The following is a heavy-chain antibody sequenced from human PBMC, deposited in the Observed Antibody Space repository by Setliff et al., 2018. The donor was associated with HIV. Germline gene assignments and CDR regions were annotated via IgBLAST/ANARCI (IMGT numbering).Heavy chain of an antibody. CDR3: AKDRRYYYGSGSYAAET. V-gene: IGHV3-48*01. J-gene: IGHJ5*02. Sequence: GGSLRLSCAASGFSFRSYAVSWVRQAPGKGLEWVAYISDTGNIVYYADSVRGRFTISGDDARISLYLQMNSLRVEDTAVYFCAKDRRYYYGSGSYAAETWGQGTLVTVSS. CDR1: GFSFRSYA. CDR2: ISDTGNIV. D-gene: IGHD3-10*01.